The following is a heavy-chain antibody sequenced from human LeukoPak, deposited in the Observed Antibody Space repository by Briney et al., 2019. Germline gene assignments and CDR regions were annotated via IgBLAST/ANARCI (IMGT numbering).Heavy chain of an antibody. CDR1: GFTVSSGY. CDR2: INWNGGST. CDR3: ARQMKYCSGGSCWGYYYYYYMDV. D-gene: IGHD2-15*01. Sequence: GGSLRLSCAASGFTVSSGYMSWVRQAPGKGLEWVSGINWNGGSTGYADSVKGRFTISRDNAKNSLYLQMNSLRAEDTALYHCARQMKYCSGGSCWGYYYYYYMDVWGKGTTVTVSS. J-gene: IGHJ6*03. V-gene: IGHV3-20*01.